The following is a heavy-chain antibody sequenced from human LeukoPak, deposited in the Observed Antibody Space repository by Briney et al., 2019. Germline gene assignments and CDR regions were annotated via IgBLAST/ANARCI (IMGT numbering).Heavy chain of an antibody. D-gene: IGHD3-3*01. CDR3: AREGGFYRPLDY. CDR1: GGSVTSTNW. J-gene: IGHJ4*02. CDR2: VHLDGRT. Sequence: PSGTPSLTCAVSGGSVTSTNWWTWVRQPPGKGLEWIGEVHLDGRTNYNPSLTGRLTMSVDLYENHISLKLTSVTAADTAVYYCAREGGFYRPLDYSGQGTLVTVSS. V-gene: IGHV4-4*02.